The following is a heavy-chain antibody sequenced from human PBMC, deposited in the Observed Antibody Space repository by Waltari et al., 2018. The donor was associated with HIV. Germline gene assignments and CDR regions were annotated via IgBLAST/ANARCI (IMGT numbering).Heavy chain of an antibody. J-gene: IGHJ3*02. CDR2: ISWNSGSI. D-gene: IGHD6-13*01. CDR1: GFTFADYA. V-gene: IGHV3-9*01. Sequence: EVQLVESGGGLVQPGRSLRLSCAASGFTFADYAMHWVRQAPGKGLEWVSGISWNSGSIGYADSVKGRFTISRDNAKNSLYLQMNSLRAEDTALYYCAKVGSSWYFKGAFDIWGQGTMVTVSS. CDR3: AKVGSSWYFKGAFDI.